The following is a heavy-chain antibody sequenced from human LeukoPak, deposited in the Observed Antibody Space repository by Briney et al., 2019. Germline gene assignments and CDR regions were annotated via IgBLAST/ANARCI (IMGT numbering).Heavy chain of an antibody. CDR1: GFTVSSNY. CDR2: IYSGGST. Sequence: PGGSPRLSCAASGFTVSSNYMSWVRQAPGKGLEWVSVIYSGGSTYYADSVKGRFTISRDNSKNTLYLQMNSLRAEDTAVYYCARVGTYSSSPFDPWGQGTLVTVSS. V-gene: IGHV3-53*01. J-gene: IGHJ5*02. D-gene: IGHD6-13*01. CDR3: ARVGTYSSSPFDP.